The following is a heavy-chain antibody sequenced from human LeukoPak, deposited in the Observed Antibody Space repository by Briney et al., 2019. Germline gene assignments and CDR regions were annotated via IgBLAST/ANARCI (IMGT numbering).Heavy chain of an antibody. CDR3: ARGPASGLGMTRFFDS. D-gene: IGHD7-27*01. CDR2: ISGSGSNI. V-gene: IGHV3-48*03. Sequence: GGSLRLSCAASGFTFSSYGMNWVRQAPGKGLEWVSYISGSGSNIYYADSVRGRFTISRDNAKNSLYLQMNSLRGDDTAVYHCARGPASGLGMTRFFDSWGQGTLVTVSS. J-gene: IGHJ4*02. CDR1: GFTFSSYG.